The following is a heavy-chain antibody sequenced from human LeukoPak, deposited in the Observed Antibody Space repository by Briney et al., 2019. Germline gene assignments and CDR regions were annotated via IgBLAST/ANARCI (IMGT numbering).Heavy chain of an antibody. CDR1: GFTFSSCA. CDR2: VSSCGGST. Sequence: GGSLRLSCAASGFTFSSCAMSWVRQRPGKGLEWVSAVSSCGGSTYYADSVKGRFTISTDNTKNTLYLQMNSLRAEDTGVYYCAKDWYITMIVVVDAFDIWGQGTMVTVSS. D-gene: IGHD3-22*01. V-gene: IGHV3-23*01. CDR3: AKDWYITMIVVVDAFDI. J-gene: IGHJ3*02.